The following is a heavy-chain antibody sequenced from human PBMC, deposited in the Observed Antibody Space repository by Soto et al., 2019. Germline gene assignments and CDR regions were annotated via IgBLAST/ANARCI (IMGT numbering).Heavy chain of an antibody. D-gene: IGHD2-15*01. CDR2: IYYSGST. CDR1: GGSISSYY. J-gene: IGHJ4*02. V-gene: IGHV4-59*08. CDR3: ARLPLGYCSGGSCSSDY. Sequence: SETLSLTCTVSGGSISSYYWSWIRQPPGKGLEWIGYIYYSGSTNYNPSLKSRVTISVDTSKNQFSLKLSSVTAADTAVYYCARLPLGYCSGGSCSSDYWGQGTLVTVSS.